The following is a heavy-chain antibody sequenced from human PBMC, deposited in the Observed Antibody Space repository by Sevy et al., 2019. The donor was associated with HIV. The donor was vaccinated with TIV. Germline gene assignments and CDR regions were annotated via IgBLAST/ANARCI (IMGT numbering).Heavy chain of an antibody. Sequence: SETLSLTCTVSGGAISSSDSYWSWIRQPPGKGLEWIGYIHYRGGTYYNPFLERRVAMSVDTSGKPYSLKVSFLTAADTALYYCASKRGYNHGAFYYWGQGALVTVSS. CDR1: GGAISSSDSY. CDR2: IHYRGGT. D-gene: IGHD5-12*01. V-gene: IGHV4-30-4*01. CDR3: ASKRGYNHGAFYY. J-gene: IGHJ4*02.